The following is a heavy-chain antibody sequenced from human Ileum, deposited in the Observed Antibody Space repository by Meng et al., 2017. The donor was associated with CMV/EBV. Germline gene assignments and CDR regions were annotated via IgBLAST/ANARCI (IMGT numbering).Heavy chain of an antibody. D-gene: IGHD1-26*01. J-gene: IGHJ4*02. CDR1: GFIVSSSY. CDR3: VGVGAP. CDR2: IYASGST. Sequence: VQVVVSGGGVVQPGRSLRLSCEASGFIVSSSYMTWVRQAPGKGLEWVSVIYASGSTFYADSVKGRFTISRDNSENTLFLQMSSLRVEDTAVYYCVGVGAPGGQGTLVTVSS. V-gene: IGHV3-66*01.